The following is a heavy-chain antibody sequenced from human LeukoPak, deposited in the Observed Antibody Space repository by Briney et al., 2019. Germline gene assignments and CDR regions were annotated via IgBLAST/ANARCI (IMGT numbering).Heavy chain of an antibody. D-gene: IGHD7-27*01. Sequence: GGSLRLSCAPSGFTFSIYSMNWVRQAPGKGLEWVSSISSSSSYIYYADSVKGRFTISRDNAKNSLYQQMNRLRAEDTDVYYCAREELGCDYWGQGTLVTVSS. J-gene: IGHJ4*02. CDR2: ISSSSSYI. CDR1: GFTFSIYS. V-gene: IGHV3-21*01. CDR3: AREELGCDY.